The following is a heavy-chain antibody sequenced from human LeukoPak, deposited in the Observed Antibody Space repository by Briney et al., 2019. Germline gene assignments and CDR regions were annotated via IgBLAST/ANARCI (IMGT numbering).Heavy chain of an antibody. CDR3: AREASSGWYRTFDY. CDR2: IYYSGST. Sequence: PSETLSLTCTVSGGSISSYYWSWIRQPPGKGLEWIGYIYYSGSTNYNPSLESRVTISVDTSKNQFSLKLSSVTAADTAVYYCAREASSGWYRTFDYWGQGTLVTVSS. V-gene: IGHV4-59*01. J-gene: IGHJ4*02. D-gene: IGHD6-19*01. CDR1: GGSISSYY.